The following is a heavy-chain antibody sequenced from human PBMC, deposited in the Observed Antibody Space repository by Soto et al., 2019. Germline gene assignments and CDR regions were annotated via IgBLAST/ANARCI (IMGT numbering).Heavy chain of an antibody. V-gene: IGHV4-31*03. Sequence: QVQLQESGPGLVKPSQTLSLTCTVSGGSISSGGYYWSWIRQHPGKGLEWIGYIYYSGSTLYNPSLKSRVTISIDTSKNQFSLQLSSVTAADTAVYYCARDLLGGYGTFDYWGQGTLVTVSS. J-gene: IGHJ4*02. D-gene: IGHD5-12*01. CDR3: ARDLLGGYGTFDY. CDR1: GGSISSGGYY. CDR2: IYYSGST.